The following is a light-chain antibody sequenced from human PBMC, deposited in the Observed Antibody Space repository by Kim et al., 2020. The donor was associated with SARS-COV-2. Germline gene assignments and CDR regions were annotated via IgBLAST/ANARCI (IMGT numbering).Light chain of an antibody. CDR1: QGVSSN. CDR3: HQYAGAPWT. Sequence: PGERAPPSCRARQGVSSNLAWYQQKPGQAPRLLIYGASTRATGIPARFSGSGSGSDFTLTINRLEPDDFAVYYCHQYAGAPWTLGQGTKVDIK. J-gene: IGKJ1*01. CDR2: GAS. V-gene: IGKV3-20*01.